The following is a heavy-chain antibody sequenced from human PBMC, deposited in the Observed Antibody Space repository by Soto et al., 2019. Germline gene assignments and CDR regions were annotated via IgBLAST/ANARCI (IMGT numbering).Heavy chain of an antibody. CDR2: INHSGST. J-gene: IGHJ4*02. CDR1: GGSFSGYY. V-gene: IGHV4-34*01. D-gene: IGHD3-3*01. CDR3: ARSNYDFRSGYLSDY. Sequence: SETLSLTCAVYGGSFSGYYWSWIRQPPGQGLEWTGEINHSGSTNYNPPLKSRVTISVDTSKNQFSLKLSSVTAADTAVYYCARSNYDFRSGYLSDYWGQGTLVTVSS.